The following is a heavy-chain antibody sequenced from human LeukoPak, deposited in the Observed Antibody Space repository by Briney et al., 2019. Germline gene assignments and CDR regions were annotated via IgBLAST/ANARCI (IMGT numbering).Heavy chain of an antibody. D-gene: IGHD3-3*01. J-gene: IGHJ3*02. Sequence: KSSETLSLTCAVYGGSFSGYYWSWIRQPQGKGLEWIGEMIHSGSTNYNPSLKSRVTISVDTSKNQFSLKLSSVTAADTAVYYCARRVKLRFLEWLLNGPAAGAFDIWGQGTMVTVSS. CDR3: ARRVKLRFLEWLLNGPAAGAFDI. V-gene: IGHV4-34*12. CDR2: MIHSGST. CDR1: GGSFSGYY.